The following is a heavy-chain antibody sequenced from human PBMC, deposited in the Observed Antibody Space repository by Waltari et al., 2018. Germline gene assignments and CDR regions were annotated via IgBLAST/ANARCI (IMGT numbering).Heavy chain of an antibody. D-gene: IGHD6-13*01. Sequence: QVPLVQSGAEVKKPGASVKVSCKVARYPFTGNYMHWVPQAPGQGLEWMGRINPNSGGTNYAQKFQGRVTMTRDTSISTAYMELSSLISEDTAVYYCASGGSSSPVERAFDIWGQGTMVTVSS. V-gene: IGHV1-2*06. CDR1: RYPFTGNY. J-gene: IGHJ3*02. CDR2: INPNSGGT. CDR3: ASGGSSSPVERAFDI.